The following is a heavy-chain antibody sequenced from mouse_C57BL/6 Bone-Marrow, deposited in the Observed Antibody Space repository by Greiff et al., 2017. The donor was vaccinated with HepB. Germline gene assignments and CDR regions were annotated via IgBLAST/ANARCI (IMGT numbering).Heavy chain of an antibody. CDR3: ARWDTTVVARYFDV. CDR2: IHPNSGST. J-gene: IGHJ1*03. Sequence: QVQLQQPGAELVKPGASVKLSCKASGYTFTSYWMHWVKQRPGQGLEWIGMIHPNSGSTNYNEKFKSKATLTVDKSSSTAYMQLSSLTSEDSAVYDCARWDTTVVARYFDVWGTGTTVTVSS. V-gene: IGHV1-64*01. CDR1: GYTFTSYW. D-gene: IGHD1-1*01.